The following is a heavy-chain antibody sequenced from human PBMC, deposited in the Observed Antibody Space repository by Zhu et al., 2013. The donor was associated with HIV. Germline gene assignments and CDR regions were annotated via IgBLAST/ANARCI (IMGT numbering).Heavy chain of an antibody. Sequence: QVQLVQSGAEMKKPGASVNVSCKASGYTFNSYGFTWVRQAPGQGLEWMGWISVYNGNTNYAQKLQGRVTMTTDTSTRTAYMELSRLTYDDTAVYYCARDLPGGFGEFIWGQGTMVTVSS. J-gene: IGHJ3*02. V-gene: IGHV1-18*01. CDR1: GYTFNSYG. CDR2: ISVYNGNT. D-gene: IGHD3-10*01. CDR3: ARDLPGGFGEFI.